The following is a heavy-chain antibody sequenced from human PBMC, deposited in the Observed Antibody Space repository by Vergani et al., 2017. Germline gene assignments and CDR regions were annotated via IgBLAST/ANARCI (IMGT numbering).Heavy chain of an antibody. CDR1: GYTFTGYY. D-gene: IGHD6-13*01. V-gene: IGHV1-2*02. CDR3: AKVTRAAAGYDAFDI. J-gene: IGHJ3*02. CDR2: INPNSGGT. Sequence: QVQLVQSGAEVKKPGASVKVSCKASGYTFTGYYMHWVRQAPGQGLEWMGWINPNSGGTNYAQKFQGRVTMTRDTSISTAYMELSRLRSDDTAVYYCAKVTRAAAGYDAFDIWGQGTMVTVSS.